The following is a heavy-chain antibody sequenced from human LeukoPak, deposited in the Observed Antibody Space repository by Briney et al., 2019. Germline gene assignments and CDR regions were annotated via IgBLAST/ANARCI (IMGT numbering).Heavy chain of an antibody. CDR2: ISGSGGST. CDR1: GFTFDDYA. D-gene: IGHD3-10*01. Sequence: PGGSLRLSCAASGFTFDDYAMSWVRQAPGKGLEWVSAISGSGGSTYYADSVKGRFTISRDNSKNTLYLQMNSLRAEDTAVYYCAKDIFMVRGGPSFDYWGQGTLVTVSS. CDR3: AKDIFMVRGGPSFDY. V-gene: IGHV3-23*01. J-gene: IGHJ4*02.